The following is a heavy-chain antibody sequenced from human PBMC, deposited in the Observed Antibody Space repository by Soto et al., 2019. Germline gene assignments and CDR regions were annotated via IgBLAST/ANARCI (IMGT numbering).Heavy chain of an antibody. CDR1: GFTLSSFA. Sequence: QVQLVESGGGVVQPGKSLRLSCAASGFTLSSFAMHWVRQAPGKGLEWVAVTSSDGSKEYYADSVKGRFTISRDNSKNTQSLQMNSLRADDTAVFYCARAEYTSGWYFMGIDYWGQGTLVTVSS. CDR2: TSSDGSKE. D-gene: IGHD6-19*01. V-gene: IGHV3-30*04. J-gene: IGHJ4*02. CDR3: ARAEYTSGWYFMGIDY.